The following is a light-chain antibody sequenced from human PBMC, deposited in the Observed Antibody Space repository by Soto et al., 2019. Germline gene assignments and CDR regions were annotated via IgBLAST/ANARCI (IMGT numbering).Light chain of an antibody. Sequence: QSVLTQPPSASGSAGQSVAISCTGTSSDVGGYDYVSWYQHHSGKAPKVMIYEVTNRPSGVSNRFSGSKSGNTASLTISGLLAEDEADYYCSSYTSSSTYVFGTGTKVTVL. CDR3: SSYTSSSTYV. V-gene: IGLV2-14*01. J-gene: IGLJ1*01. CDR2: EVT. CDR1: SSDVGGYDY.